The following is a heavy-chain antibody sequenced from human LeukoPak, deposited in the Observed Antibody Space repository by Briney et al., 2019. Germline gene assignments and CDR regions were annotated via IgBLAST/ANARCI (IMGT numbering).Heavy chain of an antibody. CDR1: GFTFSHYW. V-gene: IGHV3-74*01. J-gene: IGHJ6*03. CDR3: ARFYYYYYYMDV. Sequence: GGSLRLSCAASGFTFSHYWMHWVRQAPGKGLVWVSRINSDGSSTSYADSVEGRFTISRDNAKNTLYLQMNSLRAEDTAVYYCARFYYYYYYMDVWGEGTTVTVSS. CDR2: INSDGSST.